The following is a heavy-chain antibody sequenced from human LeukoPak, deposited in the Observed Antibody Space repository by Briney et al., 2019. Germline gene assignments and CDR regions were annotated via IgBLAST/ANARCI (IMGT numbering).Heavy chain of an antibody. J-gene: IGHJ4*02. CDR2: ISGSGGST. CDR3: AKEGAGYYDSSGSVDY. CDR1: GFTFSSYD. V-gene: IGHV3-23*01. D-gene: IGHD3-22*01. Sequence: GGSLRLSCAASGFTFSSYDMSWVRQAPGKGLEWVSAISGSGGSTYYADSVKGRFTISRDNSKNTLYLQMNSLRAEDTAVYYCAKEGAGYYDSSGSVDYWGQGTLVTVSS.